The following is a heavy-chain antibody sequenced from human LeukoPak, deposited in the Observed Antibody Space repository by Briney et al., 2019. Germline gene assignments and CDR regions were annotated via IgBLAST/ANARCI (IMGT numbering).Heavy chain of an antibody. D-gene: IGHD2-2*01. CDR2: ISYDGSNK. V-gene: IGHV3-30*03. J-gene: IGHJ6*02. CDR3: ARGVVPAARHYYGMDV. CDR1: GFTFRTYG. Sequence: GGSLRLSCAASGFTFRTYGMRWVRQAPGKGLEWVAVISYDGSNKYYADSGKGRFTISRDNSKNTLYVQMNSLRAEDTAVYYCARGVVPAARHYYGMDVWGQGTTVTVSS.